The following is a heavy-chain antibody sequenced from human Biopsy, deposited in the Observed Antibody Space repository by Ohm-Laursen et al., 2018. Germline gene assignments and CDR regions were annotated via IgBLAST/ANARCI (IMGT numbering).Heavy chain of an antibody. Sequence: ASVKVSCKASGFSFTGYYIHWVRQAPGQGLEWMGWISPKSGDTNYALKFQGNITMTRDTSMSTAYMEMSRLKCDDTAVYYCALQSVAQMKNFDYWGQGTLVTVSS. CDR2: ISPKSGDT. CDR1: GFSFTGYY. J-gene: IGHJ4*02. V-gene: IGHV1-2*02. D-gene: IGHD6-19*01. CDR3: ALQSVAQMKNFDY.